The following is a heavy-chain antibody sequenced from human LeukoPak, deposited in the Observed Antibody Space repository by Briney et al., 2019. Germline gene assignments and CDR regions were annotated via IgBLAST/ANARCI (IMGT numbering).Heavy chain of an antibody. CDR3: ARDSDGNYYYYYMDV. CDR2: INPNSGGT. D-gene: IGHD1-14*01. V-gene: IGHV1-2*02. Sequence: ASVKVSCKASGYTFTGYYMHWVRQAPGQGLEWMGWINPNSGGTNYAQKFQGRVTMTRDTSISTAYMELSRLRSDDTAVYYCARDSDGNYYYYYMDVWGKGTTVTVS. CDR1: GYTFTGYY. J-gene: IGHJ6*03.